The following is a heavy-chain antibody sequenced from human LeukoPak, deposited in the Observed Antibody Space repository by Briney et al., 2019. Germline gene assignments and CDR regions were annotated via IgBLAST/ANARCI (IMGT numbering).Heavy chain of an antibody. CDR2: INPNSGGT. CDR1: GYTFTGYY. V-gene: IGHV1-2*02. J-gene: IGHJ4*02. Sequence: ASVKVSCKASGYTFTGYYMHWVRQAPGQGLEWMGWINPNSGGTNYAQKFQGRVNMTRDTSISTAYMELSRLRSDDTAVYYCAYEPPYYYDTSGGYFDYWGQGTLVTVSS. D-gene: IGHD3-22*01. CDR3: AYEPPYYYDTSGGYFDY.